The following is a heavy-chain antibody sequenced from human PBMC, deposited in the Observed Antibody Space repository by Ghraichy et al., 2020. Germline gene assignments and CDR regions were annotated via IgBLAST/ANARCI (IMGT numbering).Heavy chain of an antibody. V-gene: IGHV1-69*04. CDR1: GGIFSSYA. D-gene: IGHD5-12*01. J-gene: IGHJ6*02. CDR2: VIPILGIA. Sequence: SVKVSCKASGGIFSSYAISWVRQAPGQGLEWMGRVIPILGIANYAQKFQGRVTITADKSTSTAYMELSSLRSEDTAVYYCARDLSGYFLYYYGMDVWGQGTTVTVSS. CDR3: ARDLSGYFLYYYGMDV.